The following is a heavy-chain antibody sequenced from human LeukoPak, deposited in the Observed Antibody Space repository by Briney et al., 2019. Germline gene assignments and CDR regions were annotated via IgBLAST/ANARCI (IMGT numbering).Heavy chain of an antibody. D-gene: IGHD3-16*01. J-gene: IGHJ6*03. CDR1: GFTFSTYS. CDR3: ARRSEFGVLYYMDV. CDR2: ISGSSGTI. Sequence: GGSLRLSCAASGFTFSTYSMNWVRQAPGKGLEWVSYISGSSGTIYYADSVKGRFTISRDNAKNSLYLQMNSLRAEDTAVYSCARRSEFGVLYYMDVWGKGTTVTASS. V-gene: IGHV3-48*01.